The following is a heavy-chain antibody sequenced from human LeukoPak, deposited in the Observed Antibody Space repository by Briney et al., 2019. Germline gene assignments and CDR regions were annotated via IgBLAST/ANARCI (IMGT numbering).Heavy chain of an antibody. CDR1: GYTFTGYY. V-gene: IGHV1-2*02. CDR2: INPNSGDT. D-gene: IGHD6-13*01. CDR3: ARLYSSSWYKPFDY. J-gene: IGHJ4*02. Sequence: ASVKVSCKASGYTFTGYYMHWVRQTPGQGLEWMGWINPNSGDTNYAQKFQGRVTMTRDTSISTAYMELSRLRSDDTAVYYCARLYSSSWYKPFDYWGQGTLVTVSS.